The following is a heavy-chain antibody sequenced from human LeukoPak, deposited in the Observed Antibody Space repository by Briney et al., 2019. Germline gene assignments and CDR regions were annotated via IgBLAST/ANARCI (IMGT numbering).Heavy chain of an antibody. V-gene: IGHV4-59*01. Sequence: PSETLSLTCAVSGASITSYYWTWIRQPPGKGLEWIGYIYHTGNIKYNPSLNSRVTISIDTSKNQFSLKLSSVTAADTAVYYCARFGSGWWYNDYGGQGTLVTVSS. CDR3: ARFGSGWWYNDY. J-gene: IGHJ4*02. CDR2: IYHTGNI. CDR1: GASITSYY. D-gene: IGHD6-19*01.